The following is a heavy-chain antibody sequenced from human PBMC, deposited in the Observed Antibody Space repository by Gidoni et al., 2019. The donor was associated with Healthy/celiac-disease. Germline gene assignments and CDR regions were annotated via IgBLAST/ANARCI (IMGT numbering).Heavy chain of an antibody. Sequence: GRFTISRDNAKNALYLQMNSLRAEDTALYYCAKDNGITMIDRDFDIWGQGTMVTVSS. V-gene: IGHV3-9*01. D-gene: IGHD3-22*01. CDR3: AKDNGITMIDRDFDI. J-gene: IGHJ3*02.